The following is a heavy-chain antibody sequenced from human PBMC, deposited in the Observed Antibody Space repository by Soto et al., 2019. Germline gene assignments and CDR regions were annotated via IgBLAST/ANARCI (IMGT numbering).Heavy chain of an antibody. CDR2: INPNSDVT. D-gene: IGHD3-22*01. V-gene: IGHV1-2*02. Sequence: QVQLVQSGAEVKKPGASVKVSCKASGYTFNSYYIHWVRQAPGQGLEWMGWINPNSDVTGYPQSFQDRVTMTRDMSITTVYMELTRLRSDDTAVYYCAADYYDSSGYSYVGEFDYWGQGTLVSVSS. J-gene: IGHJ4*02. CDR3: AADYYDSSGYSYVGEFDY. CDR1: GYTFNSYY.